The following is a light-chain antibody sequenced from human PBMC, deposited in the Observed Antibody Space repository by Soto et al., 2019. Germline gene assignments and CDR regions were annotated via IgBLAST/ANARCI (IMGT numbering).Light chain of an antibody. CDR2: GAS. Sequence: ETVMTQSPATLSVSPGERATLSCRASQSVSSNLAWYQQKPGQAPRLLIYGASTRATGIPTRFSGRVSGTEFTLTISRLQSDDFALYYCQQYHDWPPWTFGQGTKVEVK. V-gene: IGKV3-15*01. CDR1: QSVSSN. CDR3: QQYHDWPPWT. J-gene: IGKJ1*01.